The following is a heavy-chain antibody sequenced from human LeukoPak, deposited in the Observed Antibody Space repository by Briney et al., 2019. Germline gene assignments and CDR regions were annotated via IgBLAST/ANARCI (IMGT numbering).Heavy chain of an antibody. CDR3: ARASFRGVSLVDY. V-gene: IGHV1-2*02. Sequence: EASVKVSCKASGYTFTGYYMHWVRQAPGQGLEWMGWINPNSGGTNYAQKFQGRVTMTRDTSISTAYMELSRLRSDDTAVYYCARASFRGVSLVDYWGQGTLVTVSS. CDR1: GYTFTGYY. D-gene: IGHD3-10*01. J-gene: IGHJ4*02. CDR2: INPNSGGT.